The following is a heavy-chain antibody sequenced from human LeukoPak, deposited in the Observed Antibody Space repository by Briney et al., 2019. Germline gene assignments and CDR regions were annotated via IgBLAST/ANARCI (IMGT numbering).Heavy chain of an antibody. D-gene: IGHD3-10*01. V-gene: IGHV3-48*03. CDR2: ISSSGSTI. CDR3: ARVGSTASGREEGFDY. Sequence: HTGGSLRLSCVTSKFTFSSYEMNWVRQAPGEGLEWVSYISSSGSTIYYADSVKGRFTISRDNAKKSLYLQMNSLRAEDTAVYYCARVGSTASGREEGFDYWGQGTLVTVSS. J-gene: IGHJ4*02. CDR1: KFTFSSYE.